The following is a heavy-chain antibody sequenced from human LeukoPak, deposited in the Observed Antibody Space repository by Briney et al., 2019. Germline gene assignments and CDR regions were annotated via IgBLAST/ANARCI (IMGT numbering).Heavy chain of an antibody. Sequence: PGGSLRLSCAASGFTFSDYYMSWIRQAPGKGLEWVGFIRSKAYGGTTEYAASVKGRFTISRDDSKSIAYLQMNSLKTEDTAVYYCTRAGSSSYWGAFDIWGQGTMVTVSS. CDR1: GFTFSDYY. V-gene: IGHV3-49*03. CDR3: TRAGSSSYWGAFDI. D-gene: IGHD6-13*01. J-gene: IGHJ3*02. CDR2: IRSKAYGGTT.